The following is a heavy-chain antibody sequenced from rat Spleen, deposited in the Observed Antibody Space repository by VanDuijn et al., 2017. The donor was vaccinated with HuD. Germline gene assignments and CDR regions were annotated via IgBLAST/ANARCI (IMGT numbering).Heavy chain of an antibody. V-gene: IGHV5-31*01. Sequence: EVKLVESGGGLVQPGRSLKLSCAASGFTFNNYWMTWIRQAPGKGLEWVASITNTGGNTYYRDSVKGRFTISRDNAKNTLYLQMDSLRSEDTATYYCARFGAYYSEDYFDYWGQGVMVTVSS. CDR1: GFTFNNYW. CDR2: ITNTGGNT. CDR3: ARFGAYYSEDYFDY. J-gene: IGHJ2*01. D-gene: IGHD1-1*01.